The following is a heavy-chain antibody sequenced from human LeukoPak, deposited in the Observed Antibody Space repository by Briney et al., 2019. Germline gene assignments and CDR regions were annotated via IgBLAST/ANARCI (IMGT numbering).Heavy chain of an antibody. J-gene: IGHJ4*02. V-gene: IGHV3-20*04. D-gene: IGHD1-26*01. CDR1: GFTFDDYG. CDR3: ARRKVGATPYDY. Sequence: GGSLRLSCAASGFTFDDYGMSWVRQAPGKGLEWVSGINWNGGSTGYADSVKGRFAISRDNARNSLYLQMNSLRAEDTALYYCARRKVGATPYDYWGQGTLVTVSS. CDR2: INWNGGST.